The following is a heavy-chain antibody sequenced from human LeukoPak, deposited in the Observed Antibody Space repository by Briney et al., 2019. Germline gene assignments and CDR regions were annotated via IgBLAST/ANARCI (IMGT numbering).Heavy chain of an antibody. D-gene: IGHD3-22*01. Sequence: SETLSLTCTVSGGSISSTLYYWGWIRQPPGKGLEWIGSIYYSGTTYYNPSLNSRVTMSVDTSKNQFSLKLSSVTAADTAVFYCARQHPRNYDSSGYYSTVFDYWGQGTLVTVSS. V-gene: IGHV4-39*01. CDR1: GGSISSTLYY. CDR2: IYYSGTT. J-gene: IGHJ4*02. CDR3: ARQHPRNYDSSGYYSTVFDY.